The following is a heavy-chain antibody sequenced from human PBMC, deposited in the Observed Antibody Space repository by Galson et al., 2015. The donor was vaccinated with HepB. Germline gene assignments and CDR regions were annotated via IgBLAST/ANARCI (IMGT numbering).Heavy chain of an antibody. CDR2: ISYDGSNK. Sequence: SLRLSCAASGFTFSSYGMHWVRQAPGKGLEWVAVISYDGSNKYYADSVKGRFTISRDNSKNTLYLQMNSLRAEDTAVYYCAKDGDCGCDCYSGFFDYWGQGTLVAVSS. CDR1: GFTFSSYG. J-gene: IGHJ4*02. D-gene: IGHD2-21*02. CDR3: AKDGDCGCDCYSGFFDY. V-gene: IGHV3-30*18.